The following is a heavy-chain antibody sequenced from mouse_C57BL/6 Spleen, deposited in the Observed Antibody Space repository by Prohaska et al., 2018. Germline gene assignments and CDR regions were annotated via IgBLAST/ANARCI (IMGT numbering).Heavy chain of an antibody. CDR3: ARGSNSFAY. CDR2: SSSI. D-gene: IGHD2-5*01. J-gene: IGHJ3*01. Sequence: SSSIKYNEKFKDKATLTADKSSSTVYMELSRLTSEDSAVYFCARGSNSFAYWGQGTLVTVSA. V-gene: IGHV1-62-2*01.